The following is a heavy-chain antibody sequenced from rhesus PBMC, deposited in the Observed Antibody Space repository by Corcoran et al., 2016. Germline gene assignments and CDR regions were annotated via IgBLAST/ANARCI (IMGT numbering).Heavy chain of an antibody. Sequence: QVQLQESGPGVVKPSETLSLTCAVSGGTISSGYYYWSWIRQPPGKGLEWIGGIYRNSERTNYTPSLKSRVTISKDTSKNQFSLKRSSVTATDTAVYYCARAYSWNNVPYWGQGVLVTVSS. CDR2: IYRNSERT. D-gene: IGHD1-20*01. V-gene: IGHV4S12*01. CDR1: GGTISSGYYY. J-gene: IGHJ4*01. CDR3: ARAYSWNNVPY.